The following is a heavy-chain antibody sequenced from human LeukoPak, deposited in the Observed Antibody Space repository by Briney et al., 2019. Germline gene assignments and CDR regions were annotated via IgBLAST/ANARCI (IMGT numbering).Heavy chain of an antibody. D-gene: IGHD3-10*01. V-gene: IGHV3-23*01. CDR3: AKGILWFGELWYAFDI. J-gene: IGHJ3*02. CDR1: GFTFSTNA. CDR2: ISGSGGST. Sequence: GGSLRLSCAASGFTFSTNAMSWVRQAPGKGLEWVSAISGSGGSTSHADSVKGRFTISRDNSKNTLYLQMNSLRAEDTAVYYCAKGILWFGELWYAFDIWGQGTMVTVSS.